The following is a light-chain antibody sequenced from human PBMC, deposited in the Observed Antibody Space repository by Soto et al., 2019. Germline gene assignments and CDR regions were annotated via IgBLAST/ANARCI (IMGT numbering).Light chain of an antibody. Sequence: EIAMTQSPATLSVSLGERATLSCRASQYISNNLAWYQQRPGQAPSLLIYGASTRATGVPARFSGSGSGTDFLLSISGLQSEDSAVYYCQQYGSSSYTFGQGTKLEIK. V-gene: IGKV3-15*01. CDR1: QYISNN. J-gene: IGKJ2*01. CDR3: QQYGSSSYT. CDR2: GAS.